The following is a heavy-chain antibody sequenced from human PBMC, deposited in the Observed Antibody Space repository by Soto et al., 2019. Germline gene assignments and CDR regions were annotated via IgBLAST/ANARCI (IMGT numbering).Heavy chain of an antibody. CDR1: GFTFSSYA. CDR2: ISYDGSNK. CDR3: ARDPKVATITFTATYYYYYGMDV. D-gene: IGHD5-12*01. V-gene: IGHV3-30-3*01. J-gene: IGHJ6*02. Sequence: GGSLRLSCAASGFTFSSYAMHWVRQAPGKGLEWVAVISYDGSNKYYADSVKGRFTISRDNSKNTLYLQMNSLRAEDTAVYYCARDPKVATITFTATYYYYYGMDVWGQGTTVTVSS.